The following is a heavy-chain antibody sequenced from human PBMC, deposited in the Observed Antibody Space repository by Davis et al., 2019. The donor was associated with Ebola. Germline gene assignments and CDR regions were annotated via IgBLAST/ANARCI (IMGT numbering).Heavy chain of an antibody. CDR1: GFTFGNSA. V-gene: IGHV1-58*01. Sequence: SVQVSCKASGFTFGNSAVQWVRQARGQRLEWMGWIVVGSGNTKHAQKFLERVTFTRDLSTNTAYMEMSSLRSEDTAVYYCAADRFDAPDAFEIWGQGTVVTVSP. CDR2: IVVGSGNT. CDR3: AADRFDAPDAFEI. J-gene: IGHJ3*02. D-gene: IGHD3-9*01.